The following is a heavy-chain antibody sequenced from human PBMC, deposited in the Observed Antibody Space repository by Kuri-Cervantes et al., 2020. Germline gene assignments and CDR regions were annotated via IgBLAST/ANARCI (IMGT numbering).Heavy chain of an antibody. CDR1: GGSFSDYY. CDR2: LSHSGSI. Sequence: GSLRLSCAVYGGSFSDYYWNWVRQPPGKGLEWIGELSHSGSIKYNPSLRSRITMSEDTSKNQFSLKLSSVTAADTAVYYCARDQSGGPTDGAFDIWGQGTMVTVSS. CDR3: ARDQSGGPTDGAFDI. J-gene: IGHJ3*02. V-gene: IGHV4-34*10. D-gene: IGHD2-15*01.